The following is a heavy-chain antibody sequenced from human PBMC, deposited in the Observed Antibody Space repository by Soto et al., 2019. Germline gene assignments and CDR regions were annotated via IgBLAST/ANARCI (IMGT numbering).Heavy chain of an antibody. D-gene: IGHD3-22*01. V-gene: IGHV3-23*01. CDR1: GFTFSSYA. J-gene: IGHJ4*02. Sequence: GGALRLSCAASGFTFSSYAVSWVRQAPGKGPEWISSISGSGSTIYYADSVKGRFTISRDNSKNTLYLQMSSLRAEDTAVYYCAKVFYYYDSSGYYYFDYWGQGTLVTVSS. CDR3: AKVFYYYDSSGYYYFDY. CDR2: ISGSGSTI.